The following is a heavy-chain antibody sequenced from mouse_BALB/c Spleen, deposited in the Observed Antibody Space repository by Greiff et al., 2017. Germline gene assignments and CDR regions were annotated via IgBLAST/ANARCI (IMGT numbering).Heavy chain of an antibody. J-gene: IGHJ2*01. Sequence: EVQLVESGPGLVKPSQSLSLTCSVTGYSITSGYYWNWIRQFPGNKLEWMGYISYDGSNNYNPSLKNRISITRDTSKNQFFLKLNSVTTEDTATYYCAREKGNSSGYDYWGQGTTLTVSS. D-gene: IGHD3-1*01. CDR1: GYSITSGYY. CDR2: ISYDGSN. V-gene: IGHV3-6*02. CDR3: AREKGNSSGYDY.